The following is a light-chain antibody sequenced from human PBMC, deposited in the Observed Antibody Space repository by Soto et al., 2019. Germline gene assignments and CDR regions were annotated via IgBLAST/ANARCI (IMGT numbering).Light chain of an antibody. J-gene: IGKJ1*01. Sequence: EIVMTQSPATLSVSPGERATLSCRASQSVNSNLAWYQQKPGQAPRLLIYGASSRATGIPARFSGSGSGTESTLTITSLQSEDFAVYYCQQYNSWPRTFGQGTKVDIK. CDR2: GAS. CDR3: QQYNSWPRT. CDR1: QSVNSN. V-gene: IGKV3-15*01.